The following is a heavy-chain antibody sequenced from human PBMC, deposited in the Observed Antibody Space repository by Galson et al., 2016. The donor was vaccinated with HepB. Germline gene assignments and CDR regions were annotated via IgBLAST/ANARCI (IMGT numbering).Heavy chain of an antibody. V-gene: IGHV1-18*01. D-gene: IGHD3-10*01. Sequence: SVKVSCKASGYGFATYGINWVRQAPGQGLEWMGWISSFNNKTKYAQKFQGRVTLTTDTSTTTAYMELGSLRSDDTAVYYCARQFGRAFLYYYGMDVWGQGTTVAVSS. CDR1: GYGFATYG. J-gene: IGHJ6*02. CDR2: ISSFNNKT. CDR3: ARQFGRAFLYYYGMDV.